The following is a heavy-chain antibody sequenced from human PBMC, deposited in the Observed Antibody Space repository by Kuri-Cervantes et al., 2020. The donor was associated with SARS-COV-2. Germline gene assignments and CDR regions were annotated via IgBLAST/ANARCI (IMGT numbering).Heavy chain of an antibody. V-gene: IGHV1-69*04. Sequence: SVKVSCKASGGTFSSYTISWVRQAPGHGLEWMGRIIHILGIAHYAQKFQGRVTITADKPTSTAYMELSSLRSEDTAVYYCARELLAAAGSHAFDIWGQGTMVTVSS. CDR3: ARELLAAAGSHAFDI. CDR1: GGTFSSYT. J-gene: IGHJ3*02. CDR2: IIHILGIA. D-gene: IGHD6-13*01.